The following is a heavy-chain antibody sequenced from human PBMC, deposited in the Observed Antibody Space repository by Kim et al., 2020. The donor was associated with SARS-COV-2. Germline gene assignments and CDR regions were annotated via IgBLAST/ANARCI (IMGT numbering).Heavy chain of an antibody. Sequence: GGSLRLSCAASGFTFSSYGMHWVRQAPGKGLEWVAVIWYDGSNKYYADSVKGRFTISRDNSKNTLYLQMNSLRAEDTAVYYCAKGYVGFGEAVDYWGQGTLVTVSS. D-gene: IGHD3-10*01. CDR3: AKGYVGFGEAVDY. J-gene: IGHJ4*02. V-gene: IGHV3-33*06. CDR2: IWYDGSNK. CDR1: GFTFSSYG.